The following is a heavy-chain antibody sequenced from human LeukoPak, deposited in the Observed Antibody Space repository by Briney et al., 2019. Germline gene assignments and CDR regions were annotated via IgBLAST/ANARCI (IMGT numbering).Heavy chain of an antibody. J-gene: IGHJ4*02. V-gene: IGHV3-7*01. CDR3: ATSRGSTYGYRALELPPSPVD. CDR1: GFSFSSQW. D-gene: IGHD5-18*01. Sequence: GGSLRLSCAASGFSFSSQWMSWVRQAPGKGLEWVAIINQAGTGKYYVDSVKGRFTISRDNAKNSLYLHMNSLRTEDTAVYYCATSRGSTYGYRALELPPSPVDWGQGTLVTVSS. CDR2: INQAGTGK.